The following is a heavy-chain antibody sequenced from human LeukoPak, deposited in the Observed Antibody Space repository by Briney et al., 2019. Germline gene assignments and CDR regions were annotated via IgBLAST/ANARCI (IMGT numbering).Heavy chain of an antibody. V-gene: IGHV1-24*01. CDR3: ARVHSSGYKGDWFDP. Sequence: ASVKVSCKASGYTFTSYGISWVRQAPGKGLEWMGGFDPEDGETIYAQKFQGRVTMTEDTSTDTAYMELSSLRSEDTAVYYCARVHSSGYKGDWFDPWGQGTLVTVSS. CDR2: FDPEDGET. D-gene: IGHD6-25*01. J-gene: IGHJ5*02. CDR1: GYTFTSYG.